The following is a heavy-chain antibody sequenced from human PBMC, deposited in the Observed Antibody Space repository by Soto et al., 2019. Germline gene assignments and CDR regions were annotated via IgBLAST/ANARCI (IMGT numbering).Heavy chain of an antibody. D-gene: IGHD5-18*01. CDR2: LIPVFGSP. V-gene: IGHV1-69*01. Sequence: QGQLVQSGAEVKKPGSSVTVSCKTSGGTFSKDAINWVRQAPGQGLEWMGLLIPVFGSPIYAQKFQGRIRITADESTSTAFMDMSSLRSEDTAVYYCTRVLGYTFEPGKTRYSAMDVWGQGTTGSV. J-gene: IGHJ6*02. CDR1: GGTFSKDA. CDR3: TRVLGYTFEPGKTRYSAMDV.